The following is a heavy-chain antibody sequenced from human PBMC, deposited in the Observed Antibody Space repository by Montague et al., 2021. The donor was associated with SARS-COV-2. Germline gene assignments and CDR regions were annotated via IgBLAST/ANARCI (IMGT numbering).Heavy chain of an antibody. D-gene: IGHD6-19*01. V-gene: IGHV4-34*01. CDR1: GGSFSGYC. CDR3: ARGSYSSGWYGPKYYFYY. Sequence: SETLSLTCAVYGGSFSGYCWSWIRQPPGKGLEWIGEINHSGSTNYNPSLKSRVTISVETSKNQFSLKLSSVTAADTAVYYCARGSYSSGWYGPKYYFYYWGQGTLVTVSS. J-gene: IGHJ4*02. CDR2: INHSGST.